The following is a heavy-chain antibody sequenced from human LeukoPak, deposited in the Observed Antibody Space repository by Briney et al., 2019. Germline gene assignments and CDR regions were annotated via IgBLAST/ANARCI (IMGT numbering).Heavy chain of an antibody. CDR1: GYXFTSYG. CDR3: ARDPGPVSTMSDY. D-gene: IGHD1-14*01. CDR2: ISPYNGNT. Sequence: ASVKVSCKASGYXFTSYGMRWVRQAPGQGLEWMGWISPYNGNTNYAQKLQGRVTMTTDTSTSTAYMELRSLRSDDTAVYYCARDPGPVSTMSDYWGQGTLVTVSS. J-gene: IGHJ4*02. V-gene: IGHV1-18*01.